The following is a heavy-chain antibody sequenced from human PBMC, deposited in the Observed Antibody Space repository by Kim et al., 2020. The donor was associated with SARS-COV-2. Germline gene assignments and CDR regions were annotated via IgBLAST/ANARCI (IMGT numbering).Heavy chain of an antibody. CDR3: ARSGRATAPYYYYGMDV. CDR2: MNPNSGNT. CDR1: GYTFTSYD. D-gene: IGHD3-10*01. J-gene: IGHJ6*02. Sequence: ASVKVSCKASGYTFTSYDINWVRQATGQGLEWMGWMNPNSGNTGYAQKFQGRVTMTRNTSISTAYMELSSLRSEDTAVYYCARSGRATAPYYYYGMDVWGQGTTVTVSS. V-gene: IGHV1-8*01.